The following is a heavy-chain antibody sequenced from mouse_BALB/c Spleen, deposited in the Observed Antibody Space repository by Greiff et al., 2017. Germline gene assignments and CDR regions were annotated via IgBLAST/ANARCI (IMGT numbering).Heavy chain of an antibody. D-gene: IGHD1-1*01. CDR3: ARSNYYGSEGFDY. CDR2: ISSGSSTI. J-gene: IGHJ2*01. V-gene: IGHV5-17*02. Sequence: EVQLQESGGGLVQPGGSRKLSCAASGFTFSSFGMHWVRQAPEKGLEWVAYISSGSSTIYYADTVKGRFTISRDNPKNTLFLQMTSLRSEDTAMYYCARSNYYGSEGFDYWGQGTTLTVSS. CDR1: GFTFSSFG.